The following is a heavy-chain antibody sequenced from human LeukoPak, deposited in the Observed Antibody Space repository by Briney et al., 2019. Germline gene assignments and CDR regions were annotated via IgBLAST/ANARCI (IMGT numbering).Heavy chain of an antibody. V-gene: IGHV3-43*02. J-gene: IGHJ4*02. Sequence: GGSLRLSCAASGFTFDDYAMHWVRQAPGKGLEWVSLVSRDGGSIYYADSVKGRFTISRDNSKNSLYLQMNSLRTEDTALYYCAKATSGNYYSSLDYWGQGTLVTVSS. CDR2: VSRDGGSI. D-gene: IGHD1-26*01. CDR1: GFTFDDYA. CDR3: AKATSGNYYSSLDY.